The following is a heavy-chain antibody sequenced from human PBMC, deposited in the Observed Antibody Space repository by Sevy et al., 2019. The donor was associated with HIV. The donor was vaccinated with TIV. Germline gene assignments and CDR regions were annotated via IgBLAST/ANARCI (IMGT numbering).Heavy chain of an antibody. D-gene: IGHD3-10*01. Sequence: SETLSLTCTVSGGSISSYYWSWIRQPAGKGLEWIRRIYTSGSTNYNPSLKSRVTMSVDTSKNQFSLKLSSVTAADTAVYYCARDKGSGPPSYYYYMDVWGKGTTVTVSS. CDR3: ARDKGSGPPSYYYYMDV. V-gene: IGHV4-4*07. CDR1: GGSISSYY. J-gene: IGHJ6*03. CDR2: IYTSGST.